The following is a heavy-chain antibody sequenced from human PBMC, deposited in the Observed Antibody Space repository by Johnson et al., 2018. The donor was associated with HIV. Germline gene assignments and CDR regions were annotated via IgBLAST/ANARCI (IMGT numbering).Heavy chain of an antibody. CDR2: ISYGGHKQ. CDR3: ARSPETGDRLWRAFDI. J-gene: IGHJ3*02. D-gene: IGHD4-17*01. V-gene: IGHV3-30-3*01. Sequence: QVQLVESGGGVVQPGRSLRLSCAASGFTFSSYAMHWVRQPPGKGLEWVAVISYGGHKQYYVDSVEGRFTISRDNSKNTLYLQMNNLTIEDTAVYYCARSPETGDRLWRAFDIWGHGTMVTVSS. CDR1: GFTFSSYA.